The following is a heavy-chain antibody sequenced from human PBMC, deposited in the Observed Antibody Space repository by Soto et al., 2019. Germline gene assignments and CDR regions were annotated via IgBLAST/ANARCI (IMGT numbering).Heavy chain of an antibody. Sequence: QVQLVQSGAEVKKPGSSVKVSCKASGGTFSSYTISWVRQAPGQGLEWMGRIIPILGIANYAQKFQGRVTITADKYTSTAYMELSSLRSEDTAVYYCARDLEASDGRSTSCYVGYWGQGTLVTVSS. V-gene: IGHV1-69*08. CDR1: GGTFSSYT. J-gene: IGHJ4*02. D-gene: IGHD2-2*01. CDR2: IIPILGIA. CDR3: ARDLEASDGRSTSCYVGY.